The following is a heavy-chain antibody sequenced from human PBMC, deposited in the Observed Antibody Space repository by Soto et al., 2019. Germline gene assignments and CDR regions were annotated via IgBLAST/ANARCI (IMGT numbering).Heavy chain of an antibody. CDR3: VREGSWRKFDY. D-gene: IGHD3-3*01. Sequence: SQTLSLTCAISGDSVSSNSAAWNWFRQSPSRGLEWLGRTYYRSKWDNDYAVSVKSRITINPDTYKNQFSLQLNSVTPEDTAVYYCVREGSWRKFDYWGQGTQVTVSS. V-gene: IGHV6-1*01. CDR1: GDSVSSNSAA. CDR2: TYYRSKWDN. J-gene: IGHJ4*02.